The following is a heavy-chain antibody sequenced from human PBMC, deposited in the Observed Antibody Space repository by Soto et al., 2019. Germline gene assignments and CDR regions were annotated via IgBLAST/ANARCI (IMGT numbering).Heavy chain of an antibody. CDR2: VYYTGST. CDR1: GASIRSTDYY. V-gene: IGHV4-30-4*02. D-gene: IGHD6-19*01. Sequence: PSETLSLTCTVSGASIRSTDYYWSWIRQAPGKGLEWIGYVYYTGSTYYNPSLMSRLTISVDTSKNQFSLNLTSVTGADTAVYYCAREGNGWYYSDYWGQGALVTVSS. J-gene: IGHJ4*02. CDR3: AREGNGWYYSDY.